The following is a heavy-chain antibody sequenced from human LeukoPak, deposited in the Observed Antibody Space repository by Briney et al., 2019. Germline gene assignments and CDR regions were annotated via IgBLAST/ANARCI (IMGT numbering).Heavy chain of an antibody. CDR2: ISVSGDNT. CDR3: AKGRAGGWNGGGS. D-gene: IGHD1-1*01. Sequence: SGGSLRLSCAASGFTFSSNAMNWVCQAPGKGLEWVSAISVSGDNTYYADSVRGRFTISRDNSKNTVYLQLSSLRAEDTAVYYCAKGRAGGWNGGGSWGQGALVTVSS. V-gene: IGHV3-23*01. J-gene: IGHJ5*02. CDR1: GFTFSSNA.